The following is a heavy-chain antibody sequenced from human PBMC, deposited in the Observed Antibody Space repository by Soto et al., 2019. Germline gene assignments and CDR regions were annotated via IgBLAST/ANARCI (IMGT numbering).Heavy chain of an antibody. CDR2: INPSGGST. Sequence: ASVKVSCKASGYTFTSYYMHWVRQAPGQGLEWMGIINPSGGSTSYAQKFQGRVTMPRDTSTSTVYMELSSLRSEDTAVYYCAILYGDWNTLFDYWGQGTLVTVSS. J-gene: IGHJ4*02. D-gene: IGHD4-17*01. CDR1: GYTFTSYY. CDR3: AILYGDWNTLFDY. V-gene: IGHV1-46*01.